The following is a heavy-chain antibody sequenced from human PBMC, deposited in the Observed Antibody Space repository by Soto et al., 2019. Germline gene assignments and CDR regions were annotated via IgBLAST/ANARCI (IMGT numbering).Heavy chain of an antibody. V-gene: IGHV1-69*17. CDR1: GDTFNSYL. Sequence: QVQLVQSGAEVKRPGSSVKVSCESSGDTFNSYLISWVRQAPGQGLEWMGGIIPIIRVTHYAQKFQGRVTMSALSSTGTAYMELTNPGFEDTALYYCARESLGAKGADHWGQGTLVTVSS. D-gene: IGHD3-16*01. CDR2: IIPIIRVT. CDR3: ARESLGAKGADH. J-gene: IGHJ4*02.